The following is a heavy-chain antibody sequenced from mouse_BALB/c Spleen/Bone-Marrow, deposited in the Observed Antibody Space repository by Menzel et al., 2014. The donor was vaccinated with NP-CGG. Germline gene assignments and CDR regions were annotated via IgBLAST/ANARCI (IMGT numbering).Heavy chain of an antibody. CDR1: GFAFSSYT. CDR2: ISNGGGST. CDR3: ARHGYYGSRAMDY. D-gene: IGHD1-1*01. Sequence: PGGGLVQPGGSLKLSCAASGFAFSSYTMSWVRQTPEKRLEWVAYISNGGGSTYYPDTVKGRFTISRDNAKNTLYLQMSSLRSEDTAMYYCARHGYYGSRAMDYWGQGTSVTVSS. J-gene: IGHJ4*01. V-gene: IGHV5-12-2*01.